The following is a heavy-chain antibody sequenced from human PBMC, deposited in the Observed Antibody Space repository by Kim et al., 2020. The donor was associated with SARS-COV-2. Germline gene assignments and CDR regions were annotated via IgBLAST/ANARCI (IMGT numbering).Heavy chain of an antibody. D-gene: IGHD1-20*01. CDR2: IIPIFGTA. Sequence: SVKVSCKASGGTFSSYAISWVRQAPGQGLEWMGGIIPIFGTANYAQKFQGRVTITADESTSTAYMELSSLRSEDTAVYYCARDQRRYNWNLGPALDLDYWGQGTLVTVSS. J-gene: IGHJ4*02. V-gene: IGHV1-69*13. CDR3: ARDQRRYNWNLGPALDLDY. CDR1: GGTFSSYA.